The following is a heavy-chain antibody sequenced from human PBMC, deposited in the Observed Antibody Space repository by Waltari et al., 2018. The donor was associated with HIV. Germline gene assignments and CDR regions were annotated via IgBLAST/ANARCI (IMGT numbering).Heavy chain of an antibody. D-gene: IGHD3-3*01. V-gene: IGHV4-38-2*02. Sequence: QVQLQESGPGLVKPSETLSLTCAVSGYSLSSGYYWGWIRQPPGKGLEWIGSMYHSGSTYYNPSLRSRLTISVDTSKNQFSLKLSSVTAADTAVYYCARDFWSGYYVDYWGQGTLVTVSS. CDR2: MYHSGST. CDR1: GYSLSSGYY. J-gene: IGHJ4*02. CDR3: ARDFWSGYYVDY.